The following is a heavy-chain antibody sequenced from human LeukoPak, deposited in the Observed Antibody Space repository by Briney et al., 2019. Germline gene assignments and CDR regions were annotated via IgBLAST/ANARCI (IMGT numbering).Heavy chain of an antibody. Sequence: SETLSLTCTVSGGSVSSGSYYWSWLRQPPGTGLEWIGYIYYSGSTNYNPSLKSRVTISVDTSKNQFSLKLSSVTAADTAVYYCALGSSGYYYWYFDLWGRGTLVTVSS. CDR3: ALGSSGYYYWYFDL. CDR1: GGSVSSGSYY. J-gene: IGHJ2*01. D-gene: IGHD3-22*01. V-gene: IGHV4-61*01. CDR2: IYYSGST.